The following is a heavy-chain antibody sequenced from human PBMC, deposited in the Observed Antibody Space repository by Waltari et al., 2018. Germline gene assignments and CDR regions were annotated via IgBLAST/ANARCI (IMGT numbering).Heavy chain of an antibody. V-gene: IGHV4-39*07. D-gene: IGHD6-13*01. Sequence: QLQLQESGPGLVKPSETLSLTCTVSGGSISSSSYYWGWLRQPPGKGLEWIGSIYYSGSTYYNPSLKSRVTISVDTSKNQFSLKLSSVTAADTAVYYCARHLSSSWDDAFDIWGQGTMVTVSS. CDR3: ARHLSSSWDDAFDI. CDR1: GGSISSSSYY. J-gene: IGHJ3*02. CDR2: IYYSGST.